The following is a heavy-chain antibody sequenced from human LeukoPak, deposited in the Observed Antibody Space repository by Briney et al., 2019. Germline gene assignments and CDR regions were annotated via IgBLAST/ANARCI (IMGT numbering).Heavy chain of an antibody. CDR2: INPSGGRT. CDR3: ARGAHVRMYDSNHNCFDP. Sequence: ASVTVSCKASGYTFIGYYMHWMRQAHGHGLDWMGIINPSGGRTNYAHKFQGRVTMTRDMSTSTVYMELSSLRSEDMAVYYCARGAHVRMYDSNHNCFDPWGQGTLVTVSS. CDR1: GYTFIGYY. V-gene: IGHV1-46*01. D-gene: IGHD3-22*01. J-gene: IGHJ5*02.